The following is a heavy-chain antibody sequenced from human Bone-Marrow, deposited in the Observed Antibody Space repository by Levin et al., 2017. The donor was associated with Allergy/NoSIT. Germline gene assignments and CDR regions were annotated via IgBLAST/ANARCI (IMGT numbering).Heavy chain of an antibody. Sequence: SETLSLTCTVSGGSISSYYWSWIRQPAGKGLEWIGRIYTSGSTNYNPSLKSRVIMSVDTSKNQFSLKLSSVTAADTAVYYCAREGRDFWRGDVWGQGTTVTVSS. CDR3: AREGRDFWRGDV. CDR1: GGSISSYY. J-gene: IGHJ6*02. D-gene: IGHD3-3*01. CDR2: IYTSGST. V-gene: IGHV4-4*07.